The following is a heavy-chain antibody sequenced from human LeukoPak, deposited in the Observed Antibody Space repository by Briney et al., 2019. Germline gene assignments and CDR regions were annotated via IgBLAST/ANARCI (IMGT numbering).Heavy chain of an antibody. V-gene: IGHV1-24*01. CDR3: ATGLPEYSSSSNYYYGMDV. J-gene: IGHJ6*02. Sequence: ASVKVSCKVSGYTLTELSMHWVRQAAGKGLEWMGGFDPEDGETVYAQKFQGRVTMTEDTSTDTACMELSSLRSEDTAVYYCATGLPEYSSSSNYYYGMDVWGQGTTVTVSS. D-gene: IGHD6-6*01. CDR2: FDPEDGET. CDR1: GYTLTELS.